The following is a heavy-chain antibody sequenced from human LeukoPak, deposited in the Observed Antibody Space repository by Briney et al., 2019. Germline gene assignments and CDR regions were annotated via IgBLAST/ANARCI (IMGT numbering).Heavy chain of an antibody. J-gene: IGHJ4*02. CDR3: TTDLGEEAEWELLSSYFDY. D-gene: IGHD1-26*01. Sequence: GGSLRLSCAASGFTFSNAWMSWVRQAPGKGLEWVGRIKSKTDGGTTDYAAPVKGRFTISRDDSKNTLYPQMNSLKTEDTAVYYCTTDLGEEAEWELLSSYFDYWSQGTLVTVSS. V-gene: IGHV3-15*01. CDR2: IKSKTDGGTT. CDR1: GFTFSNAW.